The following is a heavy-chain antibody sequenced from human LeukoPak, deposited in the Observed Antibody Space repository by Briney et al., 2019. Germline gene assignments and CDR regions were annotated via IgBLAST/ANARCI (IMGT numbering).Heavy chain of an antibody. V-gene: IGHV3-53*01. J-gene: IGHJ4*02. CDR1: GFTVSSNY. Sequence: GGSLRLSCAASGFTVSSNYMTWVRQPPGKGLEWVSVIYSGGSTYYADSAKGRFTISRDNSRNTLYLQMNSLRAEDTAVYYCARSDGSPNFDYWGQGTLVTVSS. CDR3: ARSDGSPNFDY. D-gene: IGHD5-24*01. CDR2: IYSGGST.